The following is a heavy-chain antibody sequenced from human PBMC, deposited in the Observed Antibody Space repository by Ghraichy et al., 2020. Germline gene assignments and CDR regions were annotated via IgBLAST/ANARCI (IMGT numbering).Heavy chain of an antibody. CDR3: AKDRLFAEWLLPRLFFDY. Sequence: GGSLRLSCAASGFTFSSYAMSWVRQAPGKGLEWVSAISGSGGSTYYADSVKGRFTISRDNSKNTLYLQMNSLRAEDTAVYYCAKDRLFAEWLLPRLFFDYWGQGTLVTVSS. D-gene: IGHD3-3*01. J-gene: IGHJ4*02. CDR1: GFTFSSYA. V-gene: IGHV3-23*01. CDR2: ISGSGGST.